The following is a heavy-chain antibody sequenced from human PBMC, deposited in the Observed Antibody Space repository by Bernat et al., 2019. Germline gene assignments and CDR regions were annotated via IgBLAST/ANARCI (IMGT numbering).Heavy chain of an antibody. J-gene: IGHJ2*01. D-gene: IGHD5-12*01. CDR2: IYHSGST. Sequence: QLQLQESGSGLVKPSQTLSLTCAVSGGSISSGGYSWSWIRQPPGKGLEWIGYIYHSGSTYYNPSLKSRVTISVDTSKNQFSLKLSSVTAADTAVYYCARAPGGGWLRLEGDFDLWGRGTLVTVSS. CDR3: ARAPGGGWLRLEGDFDL. V-gene: IGHV4-30-2*05. CDR1: GGSISSGGYS.